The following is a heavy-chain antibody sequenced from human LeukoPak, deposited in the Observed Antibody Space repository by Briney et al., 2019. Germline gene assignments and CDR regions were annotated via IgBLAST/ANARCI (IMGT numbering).Heavy chain of an antibody. J-gene: IGHJ4*02. V-gene: IGHV1-24*01. CDR2: FDPEDGET. CDR3: ATGTDGEAGATLSYYFDY. CDR1: GYTFTTYY. Sequence: ASVKVSCKASGYTFTTYYMHWVRQAPGKGLEWMGGFDPEDGETIYAQKFQGRVTMTEDTSTDTAYMELSSLRSEDTAVYYCATGTDGEAGATLSYYFDYWGQGTLVTVSS. D-gene: IGHD1-26*01.